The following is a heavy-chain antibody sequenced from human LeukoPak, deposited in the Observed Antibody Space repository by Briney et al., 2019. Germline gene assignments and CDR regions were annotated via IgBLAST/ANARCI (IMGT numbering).Heavy chain of an antibody. CDR1: GGSISSSSYY. CDR3: ARELRVVTRYYYYYMDV. J-gene: IGHJ6*03. D-gene: IGHD3-3*01. Sequence: PSETLSLTCTVSGGSISSSSYYWGWIRQPPGKGLEWIGSIYYSGSTYYNPSLKSRVTISVDTSKNQFSLKLSSVTAADTAVYYCARELRVVTRYYYYYMDVWGKGTTVTVSS. CDR2: IYYSGST. V-gene: IGHV4-39*07.